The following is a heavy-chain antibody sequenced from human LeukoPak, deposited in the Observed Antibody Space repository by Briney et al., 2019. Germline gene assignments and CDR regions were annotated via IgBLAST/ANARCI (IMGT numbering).Heavy chain of an antibody. Sequence: SETLSLTCAVSGGSISSGDYYWSWIRQPPGKGLEWIGYIYYSGSTYYNPSLKSRVTISVDTSKNQFSLKLSSVTAADTAVYYCARGDDRGYGSWYFIWFDPWGQGTLVTVSS. D-gene: IGHD6-13*01. V-gene: IGHV4-30-4*01. CDR2: IYYSGST. CDR1: GGSISSGDYY. J-gene: IGHJ5*02. CDR3: ARGDDRGYGSWYFIWFDP.